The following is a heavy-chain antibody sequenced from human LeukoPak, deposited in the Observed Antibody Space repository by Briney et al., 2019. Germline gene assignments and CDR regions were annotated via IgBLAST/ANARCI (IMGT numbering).Heavy chain of an antibody. Sequence: GGSLRLSSAASGFTFSSCAMSWVRQAPGKGLEWVSTIIDSGNSIYYADSAEGRFTISSDNSKNTLYLQMNSLRAGDTAVYYCAKDPIFSGSYGVFDYWGLGTLVTVSS. D-gene: IGHD1-26*01. J-gene: IGHJ4*02. CDR1: GFTFSSCA. V-gene: IGHV3-23*01. CDR2: IIDSGNSI. CDR3: AKDPIFSGSYGVFDY.